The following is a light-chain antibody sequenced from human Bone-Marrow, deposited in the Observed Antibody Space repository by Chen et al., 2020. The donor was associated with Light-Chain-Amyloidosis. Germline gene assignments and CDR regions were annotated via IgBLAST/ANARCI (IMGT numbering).Light chain of an antibody. V-gene: IGLV3-21*02. CDR2: DDS. J-gene: IGLJ3*02. CDR1: NIGSTS. Sequence: SYVLTQPSSVSVAQGQTATIACGGNNIGSTSVHCYQQTPGQAPLLVVYDDSDRPSGIPGRLSGSNCGNTAILTISRVEAGDEADYYCQVWDRSSDRPVFGGGTKLTVL. CDR3: QVWDRSSDRPV.